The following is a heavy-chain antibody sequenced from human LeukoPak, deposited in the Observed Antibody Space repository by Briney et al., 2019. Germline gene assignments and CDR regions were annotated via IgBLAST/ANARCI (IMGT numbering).Heavy chain of an antibody. J-gene: IGHJ4*02. CDR2: ISDRGGGT. CDR3: ARGSRYLYDNSGHPTLDY. Sequence: PGGSLRLSCAASGFALSNNPVTWVRQPPGRGLEWVSGISDRGGGTFYADSVKGRFTISRDMSTNTLYLQMNSLRAEDTAVYYCARGSRYLYDNSGHPTLDYWGQGTLVTVSS. CDR1: GFALSNNP. D-gene: IGHD3-22*01. V-gene: IGHV3-23*01.